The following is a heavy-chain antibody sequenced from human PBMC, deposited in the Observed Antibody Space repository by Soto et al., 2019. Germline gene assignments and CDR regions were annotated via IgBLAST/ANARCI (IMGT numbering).Heavy chain of an antibody. V-gene: IGHV3-23*01. CDR3: AKGTYYYDSSGHYGY. CDR2: ISGSGGST. Sequence: LRLSCAASGFTFSSYAMSWVRQAPGKGLEWVSAISGSGGSTYYADSVKGRFTISRDNSKNTLYLQMNSLRAEDTAVYYCAKGTYYYDSSGHYGYWGQGTLVTVSS. J-gene: IGHJ4*02. CDR1: GFTFSSYA. D-gene: IGHD3-22*01.